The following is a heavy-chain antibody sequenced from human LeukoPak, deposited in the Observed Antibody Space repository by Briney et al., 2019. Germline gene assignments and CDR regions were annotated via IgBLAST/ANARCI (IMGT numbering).Heavy chain of an antibody. V-gene: IGHV3-30-3*01. J-gene: IGHJ4*02. CDR2: ISYDGSNE. D-gene: IGHD1-26*01. Sequence: PGGSLRLSCAASGFTFSSYAIHWVRQAPGKGLEWVAVISYDGSNEYYADSVMGRFTMSRDYSKNTLYLQMNSLRAEDTAVYYCAKAEWEPSHFDYWGQGTLVTVSS. CDR1: GFTFSSYA. CDR3: AKAEWEPSHFDY.